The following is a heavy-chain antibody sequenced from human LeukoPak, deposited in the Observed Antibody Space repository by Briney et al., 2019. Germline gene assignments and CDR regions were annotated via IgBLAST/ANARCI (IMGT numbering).Heavy chain of an antibody. Sequence: PSETLSLTCTVSSGSISTSNYYWGWVRQPPGKGLEWIGSIYYGGSTDYNPSLKSRVIISVDTSKNQFSLKLSSVTAADTAVYYCARGARLLWFGEGGSLRRNDAFDIWGQGTMVTVSS. V-gene: IGHV4-39*07. CDR2: IYYGGST. D-gene: IGHD3-10*01. J-gene: IGHJ3*02. CDR3: ARGARLLWFGEGGSLRRNDAFDI. CDR1: SGSISTSNYY.